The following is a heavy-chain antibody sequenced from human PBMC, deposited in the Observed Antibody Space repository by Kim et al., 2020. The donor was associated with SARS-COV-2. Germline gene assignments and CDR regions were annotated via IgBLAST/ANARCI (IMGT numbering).Heavy chain of an antibody. Sequence: SETLSLTCTVSGGSISSSSYYWGWIRQPPGKGLDWIGSIYYSGSTYYNPSLKSRVTISVDTSKNQFSLKQSSVTAADTAVYYCARHGYCSSTSCYGALSGYYYYGMDVWGQGTTFTGSS. CDR3: ARHGYCSSTSCYGALSGYYYYGMDV. D-gene: IGHD2-2*03. V-gene: IGHV4-39*01. J-gene: IGHJ6*02. CDR1: GGSISSSSYY. CDR2: IYYSGST.